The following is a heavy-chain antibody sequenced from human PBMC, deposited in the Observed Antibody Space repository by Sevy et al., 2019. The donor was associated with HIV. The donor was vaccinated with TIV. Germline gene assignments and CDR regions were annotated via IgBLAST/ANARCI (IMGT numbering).Heavy chain of an antibody. Sequence: GGSLRLSCAASEFTFSSYWMSWVRQAPGKGLEWVANIKQDGSEKYYVDSVKGRFTIPRDNAKNSLYLQMNSLRAEDTAVYYCARPQDYYGSGAFDIWGQGTMVTVSS. J-gene: IGHJ3*02. CDR2: IKQDGSEK. CDR3: ARPQDYYGSGAFDI. V-gene: IGHV3-7*03. CDR1: EFTFSSYW. D-gene: IGHD3-10*01.